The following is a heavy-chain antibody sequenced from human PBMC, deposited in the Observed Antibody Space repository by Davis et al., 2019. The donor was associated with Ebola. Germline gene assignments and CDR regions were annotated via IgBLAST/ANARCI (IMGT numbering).Heavy chain of an antibody. Sequence: ASVTVSCQASGYTFPGYHLHWVRQAPGQGLEWMGWINPNSGGTNYAQKFQGRVTMTRDTSISTAYMELSRLRSDDTAVYYCARAPPDYYYGMDVWGQGTTVTVSS. V-gene: IGHV1-2*02. CDR1: GYTFPGYH. J-gene: IGHJ6*02. CDR2: INPNSGGT. CDR3: ARAPPDYYYGMDV.